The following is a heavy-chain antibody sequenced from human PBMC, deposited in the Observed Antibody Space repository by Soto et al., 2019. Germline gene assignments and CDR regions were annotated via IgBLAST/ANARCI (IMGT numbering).Heavy chain of an antibody. D-gene: IGHD2-21*01. CDR1: GASIGRGGYY. J-gene: IGHJ4*02. CDR2: IHFSGET. V-gene: IGHV4-31*03. Sequence: QVQLQESGPGLMKPSQTLSLTCTVSGASIGRGGYYWTWIRQHPGKALEWMGHIHFSGETNYNRSLMDRVTTSIDTTTNQFSLNLAAVTAADTAMYYCARDQGGDLDYWGQGTLVTVSS. CDR3: ARDQGGDLDY.